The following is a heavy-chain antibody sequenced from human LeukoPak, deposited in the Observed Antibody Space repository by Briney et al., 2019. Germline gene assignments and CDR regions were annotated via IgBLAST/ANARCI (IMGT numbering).Heavy chain of an antibody. CDR3: ATVKAKDAFDI. CDR2: INPNSGGT. Sequence: ASVKVSCKASGYIFTNYYMHWVRQAPGQGLEWMGIINPNSGGTNYAQKFQGRVTMTRDTSISTAYMELTRLGSDDTAVYYCATVKAKDAFDIWGQGTMVTVSS. V-gene: IGHV1-2*02. J-gene: IGHJ3*02. CDR1: GYIFTNYY.